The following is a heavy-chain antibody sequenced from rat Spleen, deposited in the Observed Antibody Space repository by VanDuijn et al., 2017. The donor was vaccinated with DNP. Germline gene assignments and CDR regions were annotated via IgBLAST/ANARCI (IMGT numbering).Heavy chain of an antibody. V-gene: IGHV5-7*01. CDR1: GFTFSDYN. J-gene: IGHJ4*01. Sequence: EVQLVETGGGLVQPGRSLKLSCAASGFTFSDYNMAWVRQAPEKGLEWVATVSYEGRNTYYGDFVKGRFTISRDNAKSTLYLQMDSLRSEDKATYYCARRDYYVMDAWGQGASVTVSS. CDR2: VSYEGRNT. CDR3: ARRDYYVMDA.